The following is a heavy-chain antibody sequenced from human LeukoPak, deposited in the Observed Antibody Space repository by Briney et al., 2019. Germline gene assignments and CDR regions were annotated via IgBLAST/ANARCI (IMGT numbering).Heavy chain of an antibody. J-gene: IGHJ4*02. CDR1: GGSISSYC. Sequence: SETLSLTCTVSGGSISSYCWSWIRQSPGKGLEWIGYVYFSESTNYNPSLKSRVTISVGTSKNQFSLKLSSVTAADTAVYYCARHLERGSNSYFDFWGQGTLVTVSS. V-gene: IGHV4-59*08. CDR3: ARHLERGSNSYFDF. CDR2: VYFSEST. D-gene: IGHD1-26*01.